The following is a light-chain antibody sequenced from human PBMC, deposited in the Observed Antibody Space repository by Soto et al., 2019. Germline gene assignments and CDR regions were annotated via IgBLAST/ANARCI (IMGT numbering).Light chain of an antibody. Sequence: SVLTQPPSASGFPGQSVTISCTGTSSDVGYYDYVSWYQQHPGKAPKLVIYEVTKRPSGVPDRVSASKSGNTASLTVSGLRAEDEADYYCSSYAGSNNFVFGSGTKVTVL. CDR3: SSYAGSNNFV. V-gene: IGLV2-8*01. J-gene: IGLJ1*01. CDR2: EVT. CDR1: SSDVGYYDY.